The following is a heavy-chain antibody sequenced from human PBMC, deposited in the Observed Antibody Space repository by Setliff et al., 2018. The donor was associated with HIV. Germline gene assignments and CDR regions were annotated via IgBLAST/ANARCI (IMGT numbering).Heavy chain of an antibody. D-gene: IGHD1-26*01. CDR2: INPNSGGT. Sequence: ASVKVSCKASGYTFTNFGITWVRQAPGQGLEWMGWINPNSGGTNYAQKFQGRVTMTRDTSISTAYMELRSLTSDDTAVYFCARSDWELVLSSFDYWGQGTLVTVS. CDR1: GYTFTNFG. CDR3: ARSDWELVLSSFDY. J-gene: IGHJ4*02. V-gene: IGHV1-2*02.